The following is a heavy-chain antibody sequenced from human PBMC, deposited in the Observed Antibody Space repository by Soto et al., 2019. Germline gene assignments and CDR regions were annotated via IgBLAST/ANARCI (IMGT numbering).Heavy chain of an antibody. V-gene: IGHV3-23*01. Sequence: EVQLLESGGGLVQPGGSLRLSCAASGFTFNNYAMTWVRQAPGKGLEWVSAISGGGDTTSYADSVKGRFTVSRDGSKNTLYLQMSSLRDADTALYYCAKGRGGSGSLTPRVDLWGEGTLVTVSS. CDR1: GFTFNNYA. J-gene: IGHJ4*02. CDR3: AKGRGGSGSLTPRVDL. D-gene: IGHD3-10*01. CDR2: ISGGGDTT.